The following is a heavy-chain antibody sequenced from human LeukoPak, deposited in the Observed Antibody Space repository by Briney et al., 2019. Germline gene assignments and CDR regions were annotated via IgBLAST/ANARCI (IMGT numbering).Heavy chain of an antibody. V-gene: IGHV3-72*01. CDR3: TRGHYYGSGTYFDEDTFDI. CDR1: GFTFSDHY. CDR2: AKNKVDSYTI. D-gene: IGHD3-10*01. Sequence: GGSLRLSCAASGFTFSDHYMDWIRQVPGKGLEWVGRAKNKVDSYTIQYAASVRGRFSISRDDSKNSLYLQMNSLKTEDTAVYYCTRGHYYGSGTYFDEDTFDIWGRGTWSPSLQ. J-gene: IGHJ3*02.